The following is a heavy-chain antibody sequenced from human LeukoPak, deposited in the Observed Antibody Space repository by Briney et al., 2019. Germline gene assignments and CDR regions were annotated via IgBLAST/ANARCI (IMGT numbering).Heavy chain of an antibody. D-gene: IGHD3-10*01. CDR1: GGSFSGYY. J-gene: IGHJ4*02. V-gene: IGHV4-34*01. CDR3: ARGAYNYGSGSYYFDY. CDR2: INHSGST. Sequence: PLETLSLTCAVYGGSFSGYYWSWIRQPPGKGLEWIGEINHSGSTNYNPSLKSRVTISVDTSKNQFSLKLSSVTAADTAVYYCARGAYNYGSGSYYFDYWGQGNLVIVSS.